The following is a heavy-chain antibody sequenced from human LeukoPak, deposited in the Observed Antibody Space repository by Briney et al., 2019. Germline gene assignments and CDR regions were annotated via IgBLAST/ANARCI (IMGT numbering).Heavy chain of an antibody. CDR3: ADVDTSMILCQ. V-gene: IGHV1-69*04. J-gene: IGHJ4*02. CDR1: GGTFSTYA. CDR2: IITVLGVP. D-gene: IGHD5-18*01. Sequence: SVKVSCTSSGGTFSTYAISWVRQAPGQGLEWLGRIITVLGVPNYAQKSQDRVTITADRSTSTAYMELSSLRSDDTAVYYRADVDTSMILCQWGQGTLVTVSS.